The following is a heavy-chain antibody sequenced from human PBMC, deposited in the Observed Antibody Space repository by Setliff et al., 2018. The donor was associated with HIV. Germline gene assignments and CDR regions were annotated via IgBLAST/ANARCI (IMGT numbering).Heavy chain of an antibody. V-gene: IGHV1-69*10. CDR3: EGRLTHYDFWSGFYNY. CDR2: IIPMLDSA. Sequence: ASVKVSCKASGGTFSSYAITWVRQAPGQGLEWMGGIIPMLDSANYAREFEGRVSITADKSTNTVYMELNSLKLEDTAVYYCEGRLTHYDFWSGFYNYWGQGTLVTVSS. J-gene: IGHJ4*02. D-gene: IGHD3-3*01. CDR1: GGTFSSYA.